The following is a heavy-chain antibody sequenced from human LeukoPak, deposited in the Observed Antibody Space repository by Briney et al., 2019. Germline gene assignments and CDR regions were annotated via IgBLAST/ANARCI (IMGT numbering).Heavy chain of an antibody. J-gene: IGHJ4*02. Sequence: ASVKVSCTASGYTFTGYYMHWVRQAPGQGLEWMGRINPNSGGTNYAQKFQGRVTMTRDTSISTAYMELSRLRSDDTAVYYCARVLAGDYLDYWGQGTLVTVSS. V-gene: IGHV1-2*06. CDR3: ARVLAGDYLDY. CDR2: INPNSGGT. D-gene: IGHD4-17*01. CDR1: GYTFTGYY.